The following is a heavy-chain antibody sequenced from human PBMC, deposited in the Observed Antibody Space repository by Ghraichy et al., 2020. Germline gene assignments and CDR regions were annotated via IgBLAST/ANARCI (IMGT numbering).Heavy chain of an antibody. D-gene: IGHD3-10*01. CDR2: ISSSSSTI. CDR1: GFAFSSYT. V-gene: IGHV3-48*01. Sequence: GGSLRLSCAASGFAFSSYTMNWVRQAPGKGLEWVSYISSSSSTISYTDSVKGRFTISRDNAKNSLYLQMNSLRAEDTAVYYCSRDIQGSRDYGMDVWGQGTTVTVSS. J-gene: IGHJ6*02. CDR3: SRDIQGSRDYGMDV.